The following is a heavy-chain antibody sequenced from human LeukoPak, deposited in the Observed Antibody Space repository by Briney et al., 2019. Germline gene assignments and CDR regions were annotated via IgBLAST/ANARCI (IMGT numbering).Heavy chain of an antibody. J-gene: IGHJ4*02. Sequence: GGSLRLSCAASGFTFSSYAMSWVRQAPGKGLEWVSAISGSGGSTYYADSVKGRFTISRDNSKSTLYLQMNSLRAEDTAVYYCAKSDDYYDSSGYYFERSYFDYWGQGTLVTVSS. CDR3: AKSDDYYDSSGYYFERSYFDY. CDR1: GFTFSSYA. V-gene: IGHV3-23*01. D-gene: IGHD3-22*01. CDR2: ISGSGGST.